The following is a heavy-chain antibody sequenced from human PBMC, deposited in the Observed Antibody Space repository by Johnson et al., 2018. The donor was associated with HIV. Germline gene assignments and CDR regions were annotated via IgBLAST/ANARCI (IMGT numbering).Heavy chain of an antibody. CDR1: GFTFSSYA. CDR2: ISYDGSNK. Sequence: VQLVESGGGVVQPGRSLRLSCAASGFTFSSYAMHWVRQAPGKGLEWVAVISYDGSNKYYADSVKGRFTISRDNSKNTLYLQMNSLTTEDTAVYYCTTYATMITMYVEIKGGAFDIWGQGTMVNVSS. CDR3: TTYATMITMYVEIKGGAFDI. J-gene: IGHJ3*02. D-gene: IGHD3-16*01. V-gene: IGHV3-30*04.